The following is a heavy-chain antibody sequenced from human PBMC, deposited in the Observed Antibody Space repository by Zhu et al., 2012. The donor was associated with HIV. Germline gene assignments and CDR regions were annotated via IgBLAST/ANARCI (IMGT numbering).Heavy chain of an antibody. V-gene: IGHV3-23*01. CDR1: GFTFSSYA. Sequence: EMQLLESGGGLVQPGGSLRLSCAASGFTFSSYAMSWVRQAPGKGLEWVSAISGSGGSTYYADSVKGRFTISRDNSKNTLYLQMNSLRAEDTAVYYCAKDGQYGSGSYLGGQGTMVTVSS. CDR2: ISGSGGST. J-gene: IGHJ3*01. D-gene: IGHD3-10*01. CDR3: AKDGQYGSGSYL.